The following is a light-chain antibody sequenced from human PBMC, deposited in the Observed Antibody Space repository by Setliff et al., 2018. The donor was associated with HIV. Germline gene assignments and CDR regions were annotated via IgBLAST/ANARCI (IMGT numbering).Light chain of an antibody. CDR3: SSYRSGNTLV. V-gene: IGLV1-44*01. Sequence: QSVLTQPPSASGTPGQRVTISCSGSRSNIGSNNVNWFQQLPGTAPKLLIYSYDQRPSGVPDRFSGSKSGNTASLTISGLQAEDEADYYCSSYRSGNTLVFGTGTKVTVL. CDR2: SYD. J-gene: IGLJ1*01. CDR1: RSNIGSNN.